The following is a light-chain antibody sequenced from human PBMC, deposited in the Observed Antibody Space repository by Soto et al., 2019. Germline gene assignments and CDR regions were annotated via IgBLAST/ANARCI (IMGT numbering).Light chain of an antibody. Sequence: DIQMTQSPSSLSASVGDRVTIACQANQDIGNYLNWYQQKPGKAPRLLIYDASNLEIGVPSRFSGSGSGTDFTLTISSLEPEDFAVYYCQQRSNWPPITFGQGTRLEIK. J-gene: IGKJ5*01. V-gene: IGKV1-33*01. CDR1: QDIGNY. CDR2: DAS. CDR3: QQRSNWPPIT.